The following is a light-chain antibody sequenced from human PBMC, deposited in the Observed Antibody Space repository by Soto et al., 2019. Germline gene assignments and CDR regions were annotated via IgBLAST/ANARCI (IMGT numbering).Light chain of an antibody. Sequence: DIQMTQSPSSLSASVGDRVTVTCRPSQNITKFLNWYHEKPGRAPKVLIYVTSNLQNGVPSRFSGSGSGTEFTLTISSLQPEDFATYYCQQTYTAPGTFGQGTRVEVK. V-gene: IGKV1-39*01. J-gene: IGKJ1*01. CDR3: QQTYTAPGT. CDR2: VTS. CDR1: QNITKF.